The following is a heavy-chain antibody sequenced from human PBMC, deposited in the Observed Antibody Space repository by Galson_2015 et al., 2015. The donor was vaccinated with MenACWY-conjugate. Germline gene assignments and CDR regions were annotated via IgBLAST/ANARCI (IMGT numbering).Heavy chain of an antibody. Sequence: SLRLSCAASGFTASSYWMHWVRQAPGKGLMWVSRINSDGSGTSYADSVKGRFTISRDNAKNTLYLQMNSLRVDDTAVYYCARDRKEWLFLLEGPFDLWGRGTLVTVSS. J-gene: IGHJ4*02. CDR3: ARDRKEWLFLLEGPFDL. V-gene: IGHV3-74*01. CDR2: INSDGSGT. D-gene: IGHD3-3*01. CDR1: GFTASSYW.